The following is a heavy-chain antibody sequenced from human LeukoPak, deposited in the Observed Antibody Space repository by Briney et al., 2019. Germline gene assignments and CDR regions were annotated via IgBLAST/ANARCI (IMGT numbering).Heavy chain of an antibody. CDR1: GDSISSYY. J-gene: IGHJ4*02. CDR2: IYTRGST. CDR3: AREMGAPTGSFDY. V-gene: IGHV4-4*07. D-gene: IGHD1-26*01. Sequence: SDTLSLICTVSGDSISSYYGSWIRQSAGKAGEGIGRIYTRGSTNYNPSLKSRVTMSVDPFKNQFSLKLSSVTPADTAVYYCAREMGAPTGSFDYWGQGTLVTVSS.